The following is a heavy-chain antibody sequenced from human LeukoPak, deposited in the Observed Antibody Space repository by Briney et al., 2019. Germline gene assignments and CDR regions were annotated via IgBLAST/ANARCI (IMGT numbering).Heavy chain of an antibody. D-gene: IGHD2-15*01. V-gene: IGHV1-46*01. CDR2: INPSGGGT. CDR1: GYTFTGYY. CDR3: AREIGFCSGGSCHFDC. Sequence: GASVKVSCKASGYTFTGYYMHWVRQAPGQGLEWMGRINPSGGGTTYAQKFQGRVTMTSDTSTSTIYMELSSLRSEDTAVYYCAREIGFCSGGSCHFDCWGQGTLVTVSS. J-gene: IGHJ4*02.